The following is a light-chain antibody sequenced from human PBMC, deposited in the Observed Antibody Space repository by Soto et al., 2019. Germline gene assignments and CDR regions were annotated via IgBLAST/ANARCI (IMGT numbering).Light chain of an antibody. V-gene: IGLV2-18*02. CDR2: DVS. CDR1: SSDVGGSNG. Sequence: QSVLTQPPSVSGSPGQSVAISCTGASSDVGGSNGVSWYQQPPGTAPKLRIYDVSNRPSGVPDRFSGSKSGNTASLTISGLQAEDEGDYYCSSYTSSSTYVFGTGTEVTVL. J-gene: IGLJ1*01. CDR3: SSYTSSSTYV.